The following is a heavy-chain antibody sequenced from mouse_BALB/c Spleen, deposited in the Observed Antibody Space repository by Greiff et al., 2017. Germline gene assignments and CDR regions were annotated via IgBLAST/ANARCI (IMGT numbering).Heavy chain of an antibody. CDR1: GFAFSSYD. J-gene: IGHJ2*01. V-gene: IGHV5-12-1*01. D-gene: IGHD2-12*01. Sequence: EVKLMESGGGLVKPGGSLKLSCAASGFAFSSYDMSWVRQTPEKRLEWVAYISSGGGSTYYPDSVKGRFTISRDNAKNTLYLQMSSLKSEDTAMYYCARGDDGYFDYWGQGTTLTVSS. CDR3: ARGDDGYFDY. CDR2: ISSGGGST.